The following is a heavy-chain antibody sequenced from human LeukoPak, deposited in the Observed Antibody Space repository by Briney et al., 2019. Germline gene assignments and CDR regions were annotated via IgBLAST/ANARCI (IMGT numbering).Heavy chain of an antibody. D-gene: IGHD6-13*01. J-gene: IGHJ4*02. Sequence: TSETLSLTYTVSGGSISSYYWSWIRQPAGKGLEWIGRIYTSGSTNYNPSLKSRVTMSVDTSKNQFSLKLSSVTAADTAVYYCARVLSYLRDGGRAAAYFDYWGQGTLVTVSS. CDR3: ARVLSYLRDGGRAAAYFDY. CDR2: IYTSGST. CDR1: GGSISSYY. V-gene: IGHV4-4*07.